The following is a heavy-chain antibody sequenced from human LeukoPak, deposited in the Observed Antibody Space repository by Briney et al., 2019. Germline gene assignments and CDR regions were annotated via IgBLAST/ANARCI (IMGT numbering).Heavy chain of an antibody. CDR3: AKDRRTAMAPTRANNWFDP. D-gene: IGHD5-18*01. CDR2: IWYDGSNK. Sequence: PGGSLRLSCAASGFTFSSYGMHWVRQAPGKGLEWVAVIWYDGSNKYYADSVKGRFTISRDNSKNTLYLQMNSLRAEDTAVYYCAKDRRTAMAPTRANNWFDPWGQGTLVTVSS. J-gene: IGHJ5*02. V-gene: IGHV3-33*06. CDR1: GFTFSSYG.